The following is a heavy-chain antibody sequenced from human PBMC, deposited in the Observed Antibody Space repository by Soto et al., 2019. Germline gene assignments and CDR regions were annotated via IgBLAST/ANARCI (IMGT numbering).Heavy chain of an antibody. J-gene: IGHJ4*02. CDR1: GVSVNIGTYY. CDR2: IHYSGST. V-gene: IGHV4-61*01. CDR3: TRGGDAYKNGH. Sequence: SETLSLTCTVPGVSVNIGTYYCSWIRQPPGKGLEWIGFIHYSGSTNYNPSLKSRVTMSVDTSKNQFSLKLTSVNAADTAVYYCTRGGDAYKNGHWGQGTLVTVSS. D-gene: IGHD2-21*01.